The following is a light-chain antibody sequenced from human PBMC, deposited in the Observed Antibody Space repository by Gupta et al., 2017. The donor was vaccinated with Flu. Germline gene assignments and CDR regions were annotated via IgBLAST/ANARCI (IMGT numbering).Light chain of an antibody. V-gene: IGLV1-47*01. CDR1: SSNIGSNY. CDR2: RNN. Sequence: VTISCSGSSSNIGSNYVYWYQQLPGTAPKLLIYRNNQRPSGVPDRFSGSKSGTSASPAISGLRSDDEADYYCAAWDDRLGGQGVFGGGTKLTVL. J-gene: IGLJ3*02. CDR3: AAWDDRLGGQGV.